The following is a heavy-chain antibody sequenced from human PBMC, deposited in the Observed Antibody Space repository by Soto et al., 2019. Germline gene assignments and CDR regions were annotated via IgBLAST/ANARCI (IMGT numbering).Heavy chain of an antibody. CDR1: GFTLSDDD. Sequence: GGSLRLSCAASGFTLSDDDIHWVRQAPGKGLEWVAVMSSVGSNKYYADSVKGRFTMSRDETKNMLYLQMNSLRAEDTAVYYCASALLWFGKLGDYWGQGTLVTVSS. CDR2: MSSVGSNK. J-gene: IGHJ4*02. D-gene: IGHD3-10*01. CDR3: ASALLWFGKLGDY. V-gene: IGHV3-33*08.